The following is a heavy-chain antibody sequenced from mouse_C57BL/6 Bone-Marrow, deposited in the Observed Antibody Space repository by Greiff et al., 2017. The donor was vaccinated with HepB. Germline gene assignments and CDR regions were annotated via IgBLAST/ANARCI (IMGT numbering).Heavy chain of an antibody. Sequence: EVQGVESGGDLVKPGGSLKLSCAASGFTFSSYGMSWVRQTPDKRLEWVATISSGGSYTYYPDSVKGRFTISRDNAKNTLYLQMSSLKSEDTAMYYCARLYSPMDYWGQGTSVTVSS. CDR3: ARLYSPMDY. V-gene: IGHV5-6*01. J-gene: IGHJ4*01. CDR1: GFTFSSYG. CDR2: ISSGGSYT.